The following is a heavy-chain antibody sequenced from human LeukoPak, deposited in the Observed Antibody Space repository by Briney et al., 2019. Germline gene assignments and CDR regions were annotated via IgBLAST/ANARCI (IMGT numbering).Heavy chain of an antibody. CDR1: GYSISSCYY. D-gene: IGHD2-21*01. Sequence: SETLSLTCALSGYSISSCYYWGWIRQPPGKGLEWIGSIYHSGSTYYNPSLKSRVTISVDTSKNQFSLKLSYVTAANTAVYFCARGVFIWGQGTMVTVSS. CDR3: ARGVFI. J-gene: IGHJ3*02. CDR2: IYHSGST. V-gene: IGHV4-38-2*01.